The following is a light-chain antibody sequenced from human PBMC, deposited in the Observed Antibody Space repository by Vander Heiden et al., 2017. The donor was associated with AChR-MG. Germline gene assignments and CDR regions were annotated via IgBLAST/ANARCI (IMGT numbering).Light chain of an antibody. CDR3: QSYDDTWV. Sequence: NFILTQPHSVSASPGKTVTISCSRSSGTFVNNFVQWYQQRPGSAPATVIFENDQRPSGVPDRFSGSIDTSSTSASLTISGLRTEDAADHYCQSYDDTWVFGGGTKLTVL. V-gene: IGLV6-57*03. CDR1: SGTFVNNF. CDR2: END. J-gene: IGLJ3*02.